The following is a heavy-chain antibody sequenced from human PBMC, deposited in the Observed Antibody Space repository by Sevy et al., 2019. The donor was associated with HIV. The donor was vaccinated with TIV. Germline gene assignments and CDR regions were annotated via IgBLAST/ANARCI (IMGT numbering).Heavy chain of an antibody. CDR1: GFAFSSHA. CDR2: ISYEGSET. V-gene: IGHV3-30-3*01. Sequence: GGSLRLSCAASGFAFSSHAMHWVRQAPGKGLEWVAVISYEGSETFYAASVESRFTISRDNSKNIVSLQINSLRPEDTAVYYCARDGGYSIKWYPLYWGHGTLVTVSS. J-gene: IGHJ4*01. CDR3: ARDGGYSIKWYPLY. D-gene: IGHD1-26*01.